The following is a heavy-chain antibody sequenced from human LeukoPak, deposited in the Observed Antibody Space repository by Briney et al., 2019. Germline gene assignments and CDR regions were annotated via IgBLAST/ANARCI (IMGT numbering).Heavy chain of an antibody. Sequence: SGTLSLTCAVSGGYISSSHWWSWVRQPPGKGLEWIADIYHSGITNYNPSLKSRVTISIDKSKNQFSLKLSSMTAADTAVYYCARGLVIAVTGWGQWELPPAGHDSWGQGTLVTVSS. CDR1: GGYISSSHW. D-gene: IGHD1-26*01. CDR2: IYHSGIT. J-gene: IGHJ4*02. CDR3: ARGLVIAVTGWGQWELPPAGHDS. V-gene: IGHV4-4*02.